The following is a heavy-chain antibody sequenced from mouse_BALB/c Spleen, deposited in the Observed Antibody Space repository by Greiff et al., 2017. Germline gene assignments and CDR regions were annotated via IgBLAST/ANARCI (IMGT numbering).Heavy chain of an antibody. CDR2: IWAGGST. D-gene: IGHD2-14*01. CDR3: ASYRYGAMDY. J-gene: IGHJ4*01. CDR1: GFSLTSYG. Sequence: VKLQESGPGLVAPSQSLSITCTVSGFSLTSYGVHWVRQPPGKGLEWLGVIWAGGSTNYNSALMSRLSISNDNSKSQVFLKMNSLQTDDTAMYYCASYRYGAMDYWGQGTSVTVSS. V-gene: IGHV2-9*02.